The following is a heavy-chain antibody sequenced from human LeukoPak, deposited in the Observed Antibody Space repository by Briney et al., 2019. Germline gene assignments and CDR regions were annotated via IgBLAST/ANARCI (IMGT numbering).Heavy chain of an antibody. CDR2: INHSGST. V-gene: IGHV4-34*01. CDR1: GGSFSGYY. D-gene: IGHD6-13*01. CDR3: ASAAAGDLDAFDI. J-gene: IGHJ3*02. Sequence: PSETLSLTCAVYGGSFSGYYWSWIRQPPGKGLEWIGEINHSGSTNYNPSLKSRVTISVDTSKNQFSLKLSSVTAADTAVYYCASAAAGDLDAFDIWGQGTMVTVSS.